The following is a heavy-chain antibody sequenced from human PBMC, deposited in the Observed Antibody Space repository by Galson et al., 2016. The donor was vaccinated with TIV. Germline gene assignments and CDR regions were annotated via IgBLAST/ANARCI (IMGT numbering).Heavy chain of an antibody. V-gene: IGHV4-4*02. CDR2: IYHSGST. Sequence: ETLSLTCAVSGGSISSGNWWSWVRQPPGKGLEWIGEIYHSGSTNYNPSLKSRVTISVDKSKNQFSLKLSSVTAADTAVYYCARDSHYGPYYYGMDVWGQGTTVTVSS. D-gene: IGHD4-17*01. CDR1: GGSISSGNW. J-gene: IGHJ6*02. CDR3: ARDSHYGPYYYGMDV.